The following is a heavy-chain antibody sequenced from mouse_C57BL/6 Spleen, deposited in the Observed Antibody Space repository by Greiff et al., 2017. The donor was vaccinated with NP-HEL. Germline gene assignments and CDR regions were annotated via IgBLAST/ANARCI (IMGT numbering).Heavy chain of an antibody. CDR2: INPSTGGT. CDR1: GYSFTGYY. Sequence: EVMLVESGPELVKPGASVKISCKASGYSFTGYYMNWVKQSPEKSLEWIGEINPSTGGTTYNQKFKAKATLTVDKSSSTAYMQLKSLTSEDSAVYYCARSGDYAFAYWGQGTLVTVSA. CDR3: ARSGDYAFAY. J-gene: IGHJ3*01. V-gene: IGHV1-42*01. D-gene: IGHD1-1*02.